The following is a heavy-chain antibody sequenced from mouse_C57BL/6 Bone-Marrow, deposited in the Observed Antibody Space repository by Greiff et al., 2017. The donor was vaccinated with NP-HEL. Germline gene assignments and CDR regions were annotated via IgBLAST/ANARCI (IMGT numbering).Heavy chain of an antibody. CDR1: GYTFTSYW. D-gene: IGHD1-1*01. CDR2: IDPSDSYT. V-gene: IGHV1-59*01. J-gene: IGHJ1*03. CDR3: ARWYYGHWYFDV. Sequence: QVQLQQPGAELVRPGTSVKLSCKASGYTFTSYWMHWVKQRPGQGLEWIGVIDPSDSYTNYNEKFKGKATLTADKSSSTAYMQFSSLTSEDSAIYYCARWYYGHWYFDVWGTGTTVTVSS.